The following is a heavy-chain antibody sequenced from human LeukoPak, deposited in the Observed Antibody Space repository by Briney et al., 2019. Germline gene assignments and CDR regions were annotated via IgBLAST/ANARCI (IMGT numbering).Heavy chain of an antibody. V-gene: IGHV3-53*01. CDR1: GFTVSSNY. CDR2: IYSGGST. CDR3: ASYGSGSYVRDH. D-gene: IGHD3-10*01. J-gene: IGHJ4*02. Sequence: GGSLRLSCAASGFTVSSNYMSWVRQAPGKGLEWVSVIYSGGSTYYADSVKGRFTISRDNSKNTLYLQMNSLRAEDTAVYYCASYGSGSYVRDHWGQGTLVTVSS.